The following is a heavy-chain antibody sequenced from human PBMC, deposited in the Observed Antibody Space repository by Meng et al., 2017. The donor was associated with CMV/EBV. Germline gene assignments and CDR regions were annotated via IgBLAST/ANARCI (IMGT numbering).Heavy chain of an antibody. J-gene: IGHJ5*02. D-gene: IGHD6-6*01. CDR2: IYSGGST. V-gene: IGHV3-53*01. CDR3: ARDLGQLGPGDWFDP. Sequence: GESLKISCAASGFTVSSNYMSWVRQAPGKGLEWVSVIYSGGSTYYADSVKGRFTISRDNSKNTPYLQMNSLRAEDTAVYYCARDLGQLGPGDWFDPWGQGTLVTVSS. CDR1: GFTVSSNY.